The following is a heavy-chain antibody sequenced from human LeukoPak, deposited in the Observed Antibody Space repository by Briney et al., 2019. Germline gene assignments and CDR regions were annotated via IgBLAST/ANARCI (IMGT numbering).Heavy chain of an antibody. J-gene: IGHJ6*03. CDR2: INPNSGGT. V-gene: IGHV1-2*02. CDR1: GYPFTGYY. CDR3: AIGMEPLNLYYMDV. Sequence: ASVKVSCKASGYPFTGYYMHWVRQAPGQGLEWMAWINPNSGGTNYAQKLQGRVTVTRDTSISTAYMELSRLRSDDTAVYYCAIGMEPLNLYYMDVWGKGTTVTVSS. D-gene: IGHD1-26*01.